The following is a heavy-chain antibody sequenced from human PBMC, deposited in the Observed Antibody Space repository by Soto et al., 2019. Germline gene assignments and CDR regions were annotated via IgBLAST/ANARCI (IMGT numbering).Heavy chain of an antibody. CDR2: IYTSGST. D-gene: IGHD6-19*01. Sequence: QVQLQESGPGLVKPSETLSLTCTVSGGSMSSYYWSWIRQPAGKGLEWIGRIYTSGSTNYNPSLKSRVTMSVDTSKNQFSLKLSSVTAADTAVYYCARDGQWLGTYYYYGMDVWGQGTTVTVSS. CDR1: GGSMSSYY. CDR3: ARDGQWLGTYYYYGMDV. J-gene: IGHJ6*02. V-gene: IGHV4-4*07.